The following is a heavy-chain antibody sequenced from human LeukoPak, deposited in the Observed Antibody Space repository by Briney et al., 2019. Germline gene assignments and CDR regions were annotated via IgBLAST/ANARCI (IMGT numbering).Heavy chain of an antibody. V-gene: IGHV4-34*01. CDR2: INHSGST. CDR1: GGSFSGYY. Sequence: SETLSLTCAVYGGSFSGYYWSWIRQPPGKGLEWIGEINHSGSTNYNPSLKSRVTISVDTSKTQFSLKVSSVTAADTGVYYCARAPEFSSGWLLDYWGQGSLVTVSS. CDR3: ARAPEFSSGWLLDY. D-gene: IGHD6-19*01. J-gene: IGHJ4*02.